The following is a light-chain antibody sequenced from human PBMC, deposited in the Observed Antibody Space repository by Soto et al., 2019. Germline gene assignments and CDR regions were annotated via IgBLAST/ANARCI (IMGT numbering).Light chain of an antibody. CDR1: QSVTSNY. J-gene: IGKJ1*01. CDR2: ATS. CDR3: QQYGGSPPET. Sequence: ESVLTQSPGTLSLSPGERATLSCRASQSVTSNYLAWYQQRPGQPPRLLNYATSSRATGIPDRFSGSGSGTDFTLTISRLEPEDFAVYYCQQYGGSPPETFGQGTKVEIK. V-gene: IGKV3-20*01.